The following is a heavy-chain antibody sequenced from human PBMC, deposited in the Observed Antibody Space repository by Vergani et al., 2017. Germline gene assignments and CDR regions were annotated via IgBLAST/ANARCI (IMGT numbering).Heavy chain of an antibody. CDR3: ARNIAVAGTPSYFDY. D-gene: IGHD6-19*01. CDR1: GYTFTSYY. J-gene: IGHJ4*02. CDR2: IIPIFGTA. Sequence: QVQLVQSGAEVKKPGASVKVSCKASGYTFTSYYMHWVRQAPGQGLEWMGGIIPIFGTANYAQKFQGRVTITADESTSTAYMELSSLRSEDTAVYYCARNIAVAGTPSYFDYWGQGTLVTVSS. V-gene: IGHV1-69*01.